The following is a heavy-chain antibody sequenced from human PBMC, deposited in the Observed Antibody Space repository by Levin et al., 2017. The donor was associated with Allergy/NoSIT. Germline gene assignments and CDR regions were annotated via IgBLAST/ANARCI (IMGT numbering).Heavy chain of an antibody. CDR1: GGTFSTYS. Sequence: SVKVSCKSSGGTFSTYSISWVRQAPGQGLQWMGRVIPILGITNHAQNFQARVTISADKSTSTAYMELSSLRSEDTAVYFCARDDSNGFFFDYWGQGTLVTVSS. CDR3: ARDDSNGFFFDY. D-gene: IGHD3-22*01. CDR2: VIPILGIT. J-gene: IGHJ4*02. V-gene: IGHV1-69*02.